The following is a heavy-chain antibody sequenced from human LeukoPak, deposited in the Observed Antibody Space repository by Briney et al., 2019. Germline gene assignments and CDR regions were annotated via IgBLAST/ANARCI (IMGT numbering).Heavy chain of an antibody. J-gene: IGHJ4*02. D-gene: IGHD3-22*01. CDR2: VSTSGIT. CDR1: GASISTYY. V-gene: IGHV4-4*07. Sequence: PSETLSLTCTVSGASISTYYWTWIRQPAGKGLEWIGRVSTSGITKYNPPLKSRVIVSADTSKNQFSLNLTSVTAADTAVYYCARATYDSSDYFYPYFDYWGQGTLVTVSS. CDR3: ARATYDSSDYFYPYFDY.